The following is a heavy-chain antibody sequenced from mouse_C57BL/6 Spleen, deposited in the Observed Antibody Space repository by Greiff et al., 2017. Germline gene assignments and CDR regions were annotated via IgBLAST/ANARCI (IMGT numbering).Heavy chain of an antibody. J-gene: IGHJ2*01. CDR2: INPNNGGT. V-gene: IGHV1-18*01. CDR3: ARLIDGYLKYYFDY. Sequence: VQLQQSGPELVKPGASVKIPCKASGYTFTDYNMDWVKQSHGKSLEWIGDINPNNGGTIYNQKFKGKATLTVDKSSSTAYMELRSLTSEDTAVYYCARLIDGYLKYYFDYWGQGTTLTVSS. CDR1: GYTFTDYN. D-gene: IGHD2-3*01.